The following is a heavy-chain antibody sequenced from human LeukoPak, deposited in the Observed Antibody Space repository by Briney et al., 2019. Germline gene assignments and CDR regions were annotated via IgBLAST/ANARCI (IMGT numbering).Heavy chain of an antibody. CDR1: GGSVSSGSYY. V-gene: IGHV4-61*01. CDR3: ARDHQDAFDI. J-gene: IGHJ3*02. Sequence: SETLSLTCTVSGGSVSSGSYYWRWIRQPPGKGLEWIGYIYYSGSTNYNPSLKSRVTISVDTSKNQFSLKLSSVTAADTAVYYCARDHQDAFDIWGQGTMVTVSS. CDR2: IYYSGST.